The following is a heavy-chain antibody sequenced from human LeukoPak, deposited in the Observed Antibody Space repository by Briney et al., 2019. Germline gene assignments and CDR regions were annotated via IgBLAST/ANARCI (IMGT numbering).Heavy chain of an antibody. CDR2: ISWNSGSI. CDR3: AKDFTAMALYYFDY. V-gene: IGHV3-9*01. J-gene: IGHJ4*02. D-gene: IGHD5-18*01. Sequence: GGSLRLSCAASGFTFDDYAMHWVRQAPGKGLEWVSGISWNSGSIGYADSVKGRFTISRDNAKNSLYLQMNSLRAEDTALYYCAKDFTAMALYYFDYWGQGTLVTVSS. CDR1: GFTFDDYA.